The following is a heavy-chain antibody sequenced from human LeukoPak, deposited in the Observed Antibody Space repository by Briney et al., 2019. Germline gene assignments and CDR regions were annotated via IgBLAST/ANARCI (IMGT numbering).Heavy chain of an antibody. Sequence: ASVKVSCKASGYTFTGYYMRWVRQAPGQGLEWMGWINPNSGGTNYAQKFQGRVTMTRDTSISTAYMELSRLRSDDTAVYYCASGESRYFDWLAFDYRGQGTLVTVSS. CDR1: GYTFTGYY. V-gene: IGHV1-2*02. D-gene: IGHD3-9*01. CDR2: INPNSGGT. J-gene: IGHJ4*02. CDR3: ASGESRYFDWLAFDY.